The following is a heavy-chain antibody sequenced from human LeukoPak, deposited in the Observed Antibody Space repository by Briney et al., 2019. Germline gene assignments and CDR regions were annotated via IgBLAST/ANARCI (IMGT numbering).Heavy chain of an antibody. CDR2: IKKDGSEK. J-gene: IGHJ4*02. V-gene: IGHV3-7*01. Sequence: GGSLRLSCAASGFIFSNYWLNWVRQTPGKGLEWVANIKKDGSEKYYVDSVRGRFTISRDNAKNSLYLQMNSLRAEDTAVYYCAADGYSSPFDHWGQGTLVTVSS. D-gene: IGHD5-24*01. CDR1: GFIFSNYW. CDR3: AADGYSSPFDH.